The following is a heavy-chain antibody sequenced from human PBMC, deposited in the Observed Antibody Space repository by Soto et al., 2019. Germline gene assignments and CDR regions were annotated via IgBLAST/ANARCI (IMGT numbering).Heavy chain of an antibody. D-gene: IGHD6-19*01. V-gene: IGHV3-21*01. CDR2: ISSSSSYI. CDR3: ARGAHIAVAAQSDAFDI. Sequence: PGGSLRLACAASGFTFSSYSMNWVRQDPGKGLEWVSSISSSSSYIYYADSVKGRFTISRDNAKNSLYLQMNSLRAEDTAVYYCARGAHIAVAAQSDAFDIWGQGTMVTVSS. CDR1: GFTFSSYS. J-gene: IGHJ3*02.